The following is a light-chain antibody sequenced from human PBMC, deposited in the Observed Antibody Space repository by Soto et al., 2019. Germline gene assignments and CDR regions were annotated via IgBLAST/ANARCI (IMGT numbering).Light chain of an antibody. CDR2: AAS. CDR1: QGIKSF. J-gene: IGKJ4*01. Sequence: DIHLTQSPSFLSASVGDRVTITCRASQGIKSFLAWFQQKPGKAPNLLISAASTPQSGVPSRFSGSGSGTEFTLTISGLQPEDVATYYCQQLNSYPLTFGGGTKVEIK. V-gene: IGKV1-9*01. CDR3: QQLNSYPLT.